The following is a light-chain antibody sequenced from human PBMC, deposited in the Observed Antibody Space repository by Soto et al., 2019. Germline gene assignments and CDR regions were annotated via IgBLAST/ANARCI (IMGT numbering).Light chain of an antibody. V-gene: IGLV2-14*01. CDR3: SSYTTSSTRV. J-gene: IGLJ1*01. CDR2: EVS. CDR1: SSDVGTYNY. Sequence: QSVLTQPASVSGSPGQSIATSCTGSSSDVGTYNYVSWYQQHPGKVPKLIIYEVSNRPSGVSNRFSGSKSGNTASLTISGLQAEDEADYYCSSYTTSSTRVFGTGTKVTVL.